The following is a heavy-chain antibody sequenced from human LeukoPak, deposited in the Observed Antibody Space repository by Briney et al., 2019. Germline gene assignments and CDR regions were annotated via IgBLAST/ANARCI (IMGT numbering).Heavy chain of an antibody. CDR3: AKGRGTTIFGVAQSDY. Sequence: PGGSLRLSCEASGFTFSSYAMSWVRQAPGKGLEWVSAINGGGDYTYYAASVKGRFTISRDNSKNTLFLQMSSLRVEDTAVYYCAKGRGTTIFGVAQSDYWGQGTLVTVSS. CDR1: GFTFSSYA. D-gene: IGHD3-3*01. CDR2: INGGGDYT. J-gene: IGHJ4*02. V-gene: IGHV3-23*01.